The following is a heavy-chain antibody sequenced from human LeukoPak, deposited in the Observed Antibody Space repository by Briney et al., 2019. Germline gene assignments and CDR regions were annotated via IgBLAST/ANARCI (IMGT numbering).Heavy chain of an antibody. Sequence: AGGSLRLSCAASGFTFSSYSMNWVRQAPGKGLEWVSSISSSSSYIYYADSVKGRFTISRDNAKNSLYLQMNSLRAEDTAVYYCARDQRGYCSSTSCPIDYWGQGTLVTVSS. D-gene: IGHD2-2*01. J-gene: IGHJ4*02. CDR3: ARDQRGYCSSTSCPIDY. CDR2: ISSSSSYI. CDR1: GFTFSSYS. V-gene: IGHV3-21*01.